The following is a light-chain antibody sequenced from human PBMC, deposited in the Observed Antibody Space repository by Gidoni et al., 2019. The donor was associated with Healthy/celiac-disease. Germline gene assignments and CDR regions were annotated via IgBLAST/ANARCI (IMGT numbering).Light chain of an antibody. V-gene: IGLV1-47*01. CDR2: RNN. J-gene: IGLJ3*02. CDR1: SSNIGSNY. CDR3: AAWDDSLCGWV. Sequence: QPVLTPPPSASGTPGQSVTISCSGSSSNIGSNYVYWYQQLPGTAPTLRIYRNNQRPSGVPDRFSGSKSGTSASLAISGLRSEDEADYYCAAWDDSLCGWVFGGGTKLTVL.